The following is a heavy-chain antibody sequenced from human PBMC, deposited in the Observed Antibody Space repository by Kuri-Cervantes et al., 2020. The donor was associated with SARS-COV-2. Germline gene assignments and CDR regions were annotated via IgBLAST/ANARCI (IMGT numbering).Heavy chain of an antibody. J-gene: IGHJ6*02. CDR2: IIPIFGTA. V-gene: IGHV1-69*13. CDR1: GGTFSSYA. D-gene: IGHD5-18*01. Sequence: SVKVSCKASGGTFSSYAISWVRQAPGQGLEWMGGIIPIFGTANYAQKFQGRVTITADESMSTAYMELSSLRSEDTAVYYCARDVGFGYSYGHSYGMDVWGQGTTVTVSS. CDR3: ARDVGFGYSYGHSYGMDV.